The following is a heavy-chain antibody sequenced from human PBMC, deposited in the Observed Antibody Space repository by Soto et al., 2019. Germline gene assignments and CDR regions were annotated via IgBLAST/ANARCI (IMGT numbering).Heavy chain of an antibody. V-gene: IGHV3-74*01. J-gene: IGHJ4*02. Sequence: EVQLVESGGGLVQPGGSLRLSCAASGFTFSIYWMHWVRQAPGKGLVWVSRMNMDGSRTSYADFAKGRFTISRDDAKSTVYLQMRNLRAEDTAVYDCVRGDGDRYDGHGYLGRHWGQGTLVTVSS. D-gene: IGHD2-21*01. CDR2: MNMDGSRT. CDR1: GFTFSIYW. CDR3: VRGDGDRYDGHGYLGRH.